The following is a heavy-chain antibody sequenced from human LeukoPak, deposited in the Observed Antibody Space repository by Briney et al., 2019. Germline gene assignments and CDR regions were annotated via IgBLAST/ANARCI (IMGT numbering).Heavy chain of an antibody. Sequence: GGSLRLSCAASGFTFREAWMSWVRQAPGKGLDWVGHIKSETGGGTIEYAAPVKGRFTTSRDDSKDTLYLQMNSLKTEDTAMYYCASLLWGYLQHWGQGTLVTVSS. J-gene: IGHJ1*01. V-gene: IGHV3-15*01. CDR3: ASLLWGYLQH. CDR2: IKSETGGGTI. D-gene: IGHD3-16*01. CDR1: GFTFREAW.